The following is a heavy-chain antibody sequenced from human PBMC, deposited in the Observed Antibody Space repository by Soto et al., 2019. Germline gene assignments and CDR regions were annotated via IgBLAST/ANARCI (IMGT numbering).Heavy chain of an antibody. CDR3: SFSGSRTARWSFDY. V-gene: IGHV4-31*03. D-gene: IGHD2-15*01. J-gene: IGHJ4*02. CDR1: GGSISSGGYY. Sequence: QVQLQESGPGLVKPSQTLSLTCTVSGGSISSGGYYWSWIRQHPGKGLEWIGYIYYSGSTYYNPSLRSRVTISVDTSKNQFSLKLSSVTAADTAVYYCSFSGSRTARWSFDYWGQGTLVTVSS. CDR2: IYYSGST.